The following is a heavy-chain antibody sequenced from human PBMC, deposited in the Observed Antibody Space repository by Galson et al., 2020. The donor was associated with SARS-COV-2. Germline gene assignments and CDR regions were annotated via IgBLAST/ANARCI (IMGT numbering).Heavy chain of an antibody. CDR3: AAPSCSSTSCYDAFDI. CDR2: IVVARGNT. CDR1: GFTFTSSA. V-gene: IGHV1-58*01. D-gene: IGHD2-2*01. Sequence: SVKVSCKASGFTFTSSAVRWVRQARGQRLEWIGWIVVARGNTNYAQKFQERVTITRDMSTSTAYMELSSLSSEDTAVYYCAAPSCSSTSCYDAFDIWGQGTMVTVSS. J-gene: IGHJ3*02.